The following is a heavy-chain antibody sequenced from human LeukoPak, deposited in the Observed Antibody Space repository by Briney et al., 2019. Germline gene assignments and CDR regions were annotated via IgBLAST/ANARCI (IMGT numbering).Heavy chain of an antibody. Sequence: GGSLRLSCAASGFTFSSYSMNWVRQAPGKGLEWVSSISSSSSYIYYADSVKGRFTLSRDNSKNTLYLQMNSLRAEDTAVYYCARGYSSSSFDDWGQGTLVTVSS. D-gene: IGHD6-6*01. J-gene: IGHJ4*02. CDR2: ISSSSSYI. V-gene: IGHV3-21*04. CDR1: GFTFSSYS. CDR3: ARGYSSSSFDD.